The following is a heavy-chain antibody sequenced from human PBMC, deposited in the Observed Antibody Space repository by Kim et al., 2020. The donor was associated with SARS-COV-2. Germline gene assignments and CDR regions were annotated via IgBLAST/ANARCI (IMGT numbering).Heavy chain of an antibody. J-gene: IGHJ4*02. CDR3: ARDPATVTTYYDY. CDR1: GYSFSRYG. Sequence: GVSLRLSCAASGYSFSRYGMHWVRQAPGKGLEWVAVIWYDGSKKYYADSVKGRFTISRDDPKNTLYLQMNMLRAEDTAVYYCARDPATVTTYYDYWGQGT. CDR2: IWYDGSKK. V-gene: IGHV3-33*01. D-gene: IGHD4-4*01.